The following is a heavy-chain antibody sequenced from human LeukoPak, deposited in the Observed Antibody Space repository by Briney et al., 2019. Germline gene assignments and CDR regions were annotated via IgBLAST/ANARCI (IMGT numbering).Heavy chain of an antibody. Sequence: SGTLSLTCAVSGGSISTSNWWSWVRQPPGKGLEWIGEIYHSGSTNYNPSLKSRVTISVDKSKNQFSLRLSSVTAADTAVYYCARKRSVAGTGPFDYWGQGTLVTVSS. CDR3: ARKRSVAGTGPFDY. D-gene: IGHD6-19*01. CDR2: IYHSGST. V-gene: IGHV4-4*02. J-gene: IGHJ4*02. CDR1: GGSISTSNW.